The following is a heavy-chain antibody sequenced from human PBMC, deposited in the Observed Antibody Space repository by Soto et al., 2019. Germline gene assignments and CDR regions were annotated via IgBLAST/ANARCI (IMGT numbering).Heavy chain of an antibody. CDR3: AKVSSAWYAGFFDL. J-gene: IGHJ4*02. D-gene: IGHD2-8*01. CDR1: GYTFTSYY. V-gene: IGHV3-23*01. CDR2: LSDSGGSI. Sequence: SCKASGYTFTSYYMHWVRQAPGKGLEWVSGLSDSGGSIYYADSVKGRFTISRDNSMNTLYLQMNTLRAEDTAVYYCAKVSSAWYAGFFDLWGQGTLVTVSS.